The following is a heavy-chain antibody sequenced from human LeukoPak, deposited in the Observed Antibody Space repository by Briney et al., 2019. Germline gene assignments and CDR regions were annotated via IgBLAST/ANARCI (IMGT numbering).Heavy chain of an antibody. CDR3: ARSICGGDCYHEYYFDY. CDR2: IYHSGST. Sequence: PSQTLSLTCAGSGGSISSGGYSWRWIRQPPGKGLEWIGYIYHSGSTYYNPSLKSRVTISVDRSKNQFSLKLSSVTAADTAVYYCARSICGGDCYHEYYFDYWGQGTLVTVSS. CDR1: GGSISSGGYS. D-gene: IGHD2-21*02. J-gene: IGHJ4*02. V-gene: IGHV4-30-2*01.